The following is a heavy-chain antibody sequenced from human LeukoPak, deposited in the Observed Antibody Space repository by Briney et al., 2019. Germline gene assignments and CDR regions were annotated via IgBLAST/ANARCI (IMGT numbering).Heavy chain of an antibody. CDR2: ITGDSRYS. Sequence: PGGSLRLSCAASGFSLINYAMSWFRQSPGKGLEWVSSITGDSRYSYYADSVKGRFTVSRDNSKNTLYLEVGSLTAEDTAVYYCARGELRPNNWFDPWGQGTLVTVSS. V-gene: IGHV3-23*01. CDR3: ARGELRPNNWFDP. CDR1: GFSLINYA. D-gene: IGHD2/OR15-2a*01. J-gene: IGHJ5*02.